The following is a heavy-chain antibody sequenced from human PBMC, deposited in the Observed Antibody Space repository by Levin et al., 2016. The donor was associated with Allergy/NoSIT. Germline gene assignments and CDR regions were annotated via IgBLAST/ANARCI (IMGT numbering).Heavy chain of an antibody. D-gene: IGHD2-8*02. CDR1: GFTFSTYA. CDR3: AKASKGHCTGSNCYPFDS. CDR2: DTGIGGAGGK. J-gene: IGHJ4*02. Sequence: GESLKISCATSGFTFSTYAMSWVRHVPGKGLEWVSADTGIGGAGGKYYADSVRGRFTVSRDSSKNTLYLQMNSLTVADTAVYYCAKASKGHCTGSNCYPFDSWGQGTLVTVSS. V-gene: IGHV3-23*01.